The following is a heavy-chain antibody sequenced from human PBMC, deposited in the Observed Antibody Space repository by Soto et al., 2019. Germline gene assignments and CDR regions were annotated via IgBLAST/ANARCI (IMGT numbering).Heavy chain of an antibody. D-gene: IGHD3-3*01. J-gene: IGHJ5*02. CDR2: IIPIFGTA. CDR1: GGSFSSYA. V-gene: IGHV1-69*13. Sequence: SVKVSCKASGGSFSSYAISWERQDPGQGLEWMGGIIPIFGTANYAQKFQGRVTITADESTSTAYMELSSLRSEDTAVYYCAWARDGGFGWFDPWGQGTLVTVSS. CDR3: AWARDGGFGWFDP.